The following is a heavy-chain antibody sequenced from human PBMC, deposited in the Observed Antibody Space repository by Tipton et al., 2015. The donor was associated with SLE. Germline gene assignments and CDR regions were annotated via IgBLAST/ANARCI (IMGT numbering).Heavy chain of an antibody. V-gene: IGHV4-34*01. J-gene: IGHJ2*01. CDR2: INHSGST. Sequence: LRLSCAVYGGSFSGYYWSWIRQPPGKGLEWIGEINHSGSTNYNPSLKSRVTISEDTAKNQFSLKLSSVTAADTAAYYCARGDLYWCFDPWGLGSRVPASS. CDR1: GGSFSGYY. CDR3: ARGDLYWCFDP.